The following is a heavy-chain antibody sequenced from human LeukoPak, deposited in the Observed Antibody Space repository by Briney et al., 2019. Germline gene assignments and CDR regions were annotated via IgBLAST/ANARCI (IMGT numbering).Heavy chain of an antibody. V-gene: IGHV3-23*01. CDR3: VKWGDYDILTGYYDPDY. D-gene: IGHD3-9*01. CDR2: VSGRDDST. CDR1: GFTFSNYA. J-gene: IGHJ4*02. Sequence: GGSLRLSCAASGFTFSNYAMSWVRQAPGKGLEWVSAVSGRDDSTHYADSVKGRFTISRDTSKNTLYLQMNSLRAEDTAVYYCVKWGDYDILTGYYDPDYWGQGTLVTVSS.